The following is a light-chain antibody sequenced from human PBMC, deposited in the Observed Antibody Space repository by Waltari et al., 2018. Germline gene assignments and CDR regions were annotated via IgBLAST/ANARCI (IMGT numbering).Light chain of an antibody. V-gene: IGKV4-1*01. CDR2: WAS. J-gene: IGKJ1*01. CDR3: HRYYSTSWT. CDR1: QNLLYSSNNKKY. Sequence: DIGMTQTPDSLAGSPGERGTIHSTARQNLLYSSNNKKYLAWHQQKPGQPPRLLVYWASSRESGVPDRFSASGSGTDFTLTVCSLQAEDVAVYYCHRYYSTSWTVGQVTRVDI.